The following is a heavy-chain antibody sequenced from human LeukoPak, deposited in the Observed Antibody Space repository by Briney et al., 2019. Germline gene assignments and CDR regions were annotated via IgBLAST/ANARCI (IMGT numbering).Heavy chain of an antibody. D-gene: IGHD3-22*01. CDR1: GFTVSSNY. CDR3: ARAHTYYYDSSGYYGSYFDY. V-gene: IGHV3-53*01. J-gene: IGHJ4*02. Sequence: GGSLRLSCAASGFTVSSNYMSWVRQAPGKGLEWVSVIYSGGSTYYADSVKGRFTISRDNSKNTLYLQMNSLRDEDTAVYYCARAHTYYYDSSGYYGSYFDYWGQGTLVTVSS. CDR2: IYSGGST.